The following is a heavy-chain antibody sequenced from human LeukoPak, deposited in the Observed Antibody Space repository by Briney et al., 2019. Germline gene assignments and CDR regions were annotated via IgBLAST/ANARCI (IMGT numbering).Heavy chain of an antibody. D-gene: IGHD5-12*01. Sequence: PSETLSLTCAVYGGSFSGYYWSWIRQPPGKGLEWIGEINHSGSTNYNPSLKSRVTISVDTSKNQFSLKLSSVTAADTAVYYCARGGYSGYADFDYWGQGTLVTASS. CDR2: INHSGST. CDR3: ARGGYSGYADFDY. CDR1: GGSFSGYY. J-gene: IGHJ4*02. V-gene: IGHV4-34*01.